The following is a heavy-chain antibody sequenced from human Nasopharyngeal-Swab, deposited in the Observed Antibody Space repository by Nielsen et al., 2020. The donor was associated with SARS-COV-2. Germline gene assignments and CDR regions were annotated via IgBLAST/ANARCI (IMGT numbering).Heavy chain of an antibody. Sequence: ASVKVSCKASGYTFTSYYMHWVRQAPGQGLEWMEIINPSGGSTSYAQKFQGRVTMTRDTSTSTVYMELSSLRSEDTAVYYCARAGPNYGSGSSLAYYYGMDVWGQGTTVTVSS. CDR2: INPSGGST. CDR3: ARAGPNYGSGSSLAYYYGMDV. J-gene: IGHJ6*02. CDR1: GYTFTSYY. V-gene: IGHV1-46*01. D-gene: IGHD3-10*01.